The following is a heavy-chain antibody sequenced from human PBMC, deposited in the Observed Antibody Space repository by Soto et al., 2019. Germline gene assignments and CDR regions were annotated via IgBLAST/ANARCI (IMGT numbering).Heavy chain of an antibody. CDR2: IYWDDDK. Sequence: QITLKESGPTLVKPTQTLTLTCTFSGFSLSTSGVGVGWIRQPPGKALEWLALIYWDDDKRYSPSLKSRLTTTKDTSKNQVVLTMTNMDPVDTATYYCAHRYCSGGSCYSNWFDPWGQGTLVTVSS. CDR1: GFSLSTSGVG. J-gene: IGHJ5*02. D-gene: IGHD2-15*01. CDR3: AHRYCSGGSCYSNWFDP. V-gene: IGHV2-5*02.